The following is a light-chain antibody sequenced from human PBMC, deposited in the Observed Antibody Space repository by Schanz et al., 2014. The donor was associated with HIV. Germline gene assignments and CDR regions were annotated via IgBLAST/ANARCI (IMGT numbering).Light chain of an antibody. J-gene: IGLJ3*02. CDR1: SGHSNYA. CDR2: LNSEGSH. Sequence: QLVLTQSPSASASLGASVKLTCTLSSGHSNYAVAWHQQQPEKGPRYLMNLNSEGSHNKGDGIPDRFSGSSSGAERYLTIASIQSEDESDYYCQTWGTGIWVFGGGTKLTVL. V-gene: IGLV4-69*01. CDR3: QTWGTGIWV.